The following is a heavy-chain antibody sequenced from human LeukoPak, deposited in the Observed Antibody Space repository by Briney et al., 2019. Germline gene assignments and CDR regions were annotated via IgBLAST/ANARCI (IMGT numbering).Heavy chain of an antibody. V-gene: IGHV3-7*01. Sequence: GGSLRLSCAASGFTFSSYWMSWVRQAPGKGLEWVANIKQDGSEKYYVDSVKGRFTISRDNAKNSLYLQMNSLRAEDTAVYYCAKDLLGYCSSTSCSFDFWGQGTLVTVSS. CDR1: GFTFSSYW. CDR2: IKQDGSEK. J-gene: IGHJ4*02. D-gene: IGHD2-2*01. CDR3: AKDLLGYCSSTSCSFDF.